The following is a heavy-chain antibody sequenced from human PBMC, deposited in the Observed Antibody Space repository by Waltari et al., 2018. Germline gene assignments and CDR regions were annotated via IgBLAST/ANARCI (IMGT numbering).Heavy chain of an antibody. D-gene: IGHD5-12*01. CDR3: ARDVSGYDP. J-gene: IGHJ5*02. Sequence: QLQLQESGPGLVKPSETLSLTCTVSGGSISSSSYYWGWIRQPPGKGLEWIGSIHYSGSTISLHASKNQFSLKRSSVTAADTAVYYCARDVSGYDPWGQGTLVTVSS. CDR2: IHYSG. CDR1: GGSISSSSYY. V-gene: IGHV4-39*02.